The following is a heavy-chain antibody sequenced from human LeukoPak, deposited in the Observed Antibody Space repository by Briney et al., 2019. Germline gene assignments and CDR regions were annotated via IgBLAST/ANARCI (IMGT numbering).Heavy chain of an antibody. J-gene: IGHJ6*02. CDR3: AGGYYDFWSGYYNGMDV. V-gene: IGHV1-18*01. D-gene: IGHD3-3*01. CDR2: ISAYNGNT. Sequence: ASVKVSCKASGYTFTSYGISWVRQAPGQGLEWMGWISAYNGNTNYAQKLQGRVTMTTDTSTSTAYMELRSLRSDDTAVYYCAGGYYDFWSGYYNGMDVWGQGSTVTVSS. CDR1: GYTFTSYG.